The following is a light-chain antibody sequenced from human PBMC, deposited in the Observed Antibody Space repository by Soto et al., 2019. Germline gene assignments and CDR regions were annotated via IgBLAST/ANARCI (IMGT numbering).Light chain of an antibody. CDR1: QSVLHSSNSLNY. J-gene: IGKJ4*01. V-gene: IGKV4-1*01. Sequence: DIVMTQSPDSLSVSLGERATINCKSSQSVLHSSNSLNYLAWYQQKPGQPPKLLFYWASTREPGVPDRFSGSGSGTDFTITINSLQAEDVATYYCQQYYSTPQLTFGGGTKVEIK. CDR3: QQYYSTPQLT. CDR2: WAS.